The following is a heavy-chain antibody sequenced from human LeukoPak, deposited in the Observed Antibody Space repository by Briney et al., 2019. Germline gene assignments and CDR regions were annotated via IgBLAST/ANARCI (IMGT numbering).Heavy chain of an antibody. CDR2: IVPIFGTA. V-gene: IGHV1-69*05. CDR3: ARGGGYSSSYPANYYYMDV. D-gene: IGHD6-6*01. Sequence: SVKVSCKASGGTFSSYAISWVRQAPGQGLEWMGRIVPIFGTANYAQKFQGRVTITTDESTSTAYMELSSLRSEDTAVYYCARGGGYSSSYPANYYYMDVWGKGTTVTVSS. CDR1: GGTFSSYA. J-gene: IGHJ6*03.